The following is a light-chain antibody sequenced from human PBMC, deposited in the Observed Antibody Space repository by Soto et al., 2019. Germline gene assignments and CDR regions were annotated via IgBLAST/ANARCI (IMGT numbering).Light chain of an antibody. CDR3: QQYNNWPRT. Sequence: EIGVAQGAGTLSVSSGERGTLSCRGSQSVSSNLGWYPQKPAQAPRLLIYGASTRATGIPARFSGSGSGTEFTLTISSLQSEDFAVYYCQQYNNWPRTFGQGTKV. CDR1: QSVSSN. J-gene: IGKJ1*01. CDR2: GAS. V-gene: IGKV3-15*01.